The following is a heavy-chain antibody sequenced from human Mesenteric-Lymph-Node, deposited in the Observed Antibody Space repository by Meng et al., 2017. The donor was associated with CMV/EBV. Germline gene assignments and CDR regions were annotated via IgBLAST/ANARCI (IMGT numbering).Heavy chain of an antibody. J-gene: IGHJ4*02. CDR1: GFTFSSFA. CDR3: VIYSAWD. V-gene: IGHV3-30*02. Sequence: GGSLRLSCAASGFTFSSFAMHWVRQAPGKGLEWVAYIGNDDGRTKYYPDSMRGRFTISRDNSKNTVYLQMNSLRTEDTAVYYCVIYSAWDWGQGTLVTVSS. D-gene: IGHD6-19*01. CDR2: IGNDDGRTK.